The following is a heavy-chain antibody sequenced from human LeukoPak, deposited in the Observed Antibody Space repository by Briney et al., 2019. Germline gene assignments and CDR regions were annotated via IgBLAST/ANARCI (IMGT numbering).Heavy chain of an antibody. CDR1: GFTFSSYA. CDR3: ASIILGAAAGGAQMDY. V-gene: IGHV3-23*01. D-gene: IGHD6-13*01. Sequence: GGSLRLSCAASGFTFSSYAMSWVRQAPGKGLEWVSAISGSGGSTYYADSVKGRFTISRDNSKNTLYLQMNSLRAEDTAVYYCASIILGAAAGGAQMDYWGQGTLVTVSS. J-gene: IGHJ4*02. CDR2: ISGSGGST.